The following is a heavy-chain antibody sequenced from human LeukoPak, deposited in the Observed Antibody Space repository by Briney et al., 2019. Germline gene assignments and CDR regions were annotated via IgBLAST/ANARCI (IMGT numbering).Heavy chain of an antibody. D-gene: IGHD3-16*01. Sequence: GGSLRLSCAASGFTFSSYELCWVRQAPGKGLEWISYINSRTTTIKYPDSVRGRSTISRADARESLYLQMNSLRAEDTDIYFCGASRQYVGAFDIWGQGTLVTVSS. CDR2: INSRTTTI. CDR1: GFTFSSYE. CDR3: GASRQYVGAFDI. V-gene: IGHV3-48*03. J-gene: IGHJ3*02.